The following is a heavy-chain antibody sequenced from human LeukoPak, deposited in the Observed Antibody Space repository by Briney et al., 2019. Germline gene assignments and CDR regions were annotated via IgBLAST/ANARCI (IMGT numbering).Heavy chain of an antibody. CDR2: IWYDASNK. J-gene: IGHJ4*02. Sequence: GTSLRLSCAASGFTFSYYGMHWVRQAPGKGLEWVAVIWYDASNKYYADSVKGRFTISRDNSKNTLYLQMNSLRADDTAVYYCARSYDGSGFSDWGQGTLVTVSS. V-gene: IGHV3-33*01. CDR1: GFTFSYYG. CDR3: ARSYDGSGFSD. D-gene: IGHD3-3*01.